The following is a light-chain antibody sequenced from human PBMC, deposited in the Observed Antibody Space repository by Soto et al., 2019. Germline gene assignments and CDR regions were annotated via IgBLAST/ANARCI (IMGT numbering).Light chain of an antibody. V-gene: IGKV3-11*01. CDR3: PTRRNWMYN. CDR2: DAS. Sequence: IVFTHAPSTLSLSPGERATLSCRASQSVSSYLAWYQQKPGQAPRLLIYDASNRATGIPARFSGSGSGTELTITITSIDPADFEVYYCPTRRNWMYNFGQGTKVDIK. J-gene: IGKJ2*01. CDR1: QSVSSY.